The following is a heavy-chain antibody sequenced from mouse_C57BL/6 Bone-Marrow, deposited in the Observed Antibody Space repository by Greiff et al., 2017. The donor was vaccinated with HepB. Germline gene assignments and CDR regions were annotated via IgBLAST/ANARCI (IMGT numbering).Heavy chain of an antibody. V-gene: IGHV1-7*01. Sequence: VQLQQSGAELAKPGASVKLSCKASGYTFTSYWMHWVKQRPGQGLEWIGYINPSSGYTKYNQKFKDKATLTAYKSSSTAYMQLSSLTYEDSAVYYCARGYPFAYWGQGTLVTVSA. CDR1: GYTFTSYW. J-gene: IGHJ3*01. D-gene: IGHD2-2*01. CDR3: ARGYPFAY. CDR2: INPSSGYT.